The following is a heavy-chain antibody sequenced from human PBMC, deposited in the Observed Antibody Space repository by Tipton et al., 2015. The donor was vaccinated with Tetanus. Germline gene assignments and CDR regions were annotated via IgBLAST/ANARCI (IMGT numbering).Heavy chain of an antibody. CDR1: GFTFNSYA. V-gene: IGHV3-23*01. CDR2: ISAGGAST. J-gene: IGHJ4*02. Sequence: SLRLSCAASGFTFNSYAMSWVRQAPGKGLEWVSSISAGGASTYYADSVRGRFTFSRGNAENTLSLQMNSLRAEDTAVYYCTRDLGGYAGHWGQGTLVTVSS. D-gene: IGHD2-15*01. CDR3: TRDLGGYAGH.